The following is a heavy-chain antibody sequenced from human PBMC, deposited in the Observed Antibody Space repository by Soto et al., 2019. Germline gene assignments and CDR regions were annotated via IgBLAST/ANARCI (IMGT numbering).Heavy chain of an antibody. CDR2: ISAYNGKT. V-gene: IGHV1-18*01. CDR3: ARVADVNDSRGMDV. CDR1: GYTFTSYG. Sequence: QVQLVQSGGEVKKPGASVKLSCTASGYTFTSYGISWVRQAPGQGLEWMGWISAYNGKTNYAQNVQGRVTMTTDTSPRTASMDRRRLRSDDTAVYYCARVADVNDSRGMDVWGRGPSVTVSS. D-gene: IGHD2-15*01. J-gene: IGHJ6*02.